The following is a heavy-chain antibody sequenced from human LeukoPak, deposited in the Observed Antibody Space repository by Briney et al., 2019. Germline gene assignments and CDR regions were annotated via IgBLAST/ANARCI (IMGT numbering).Heavy chain of an antibody. CDR3: ARQWLQFADF. CDR1: GDSISSSSYY. J-gene: IGHJ4*01. D-gene: IGHD5-24*01. CDR2: IFYSGST. Sequence: SETLSLTCTVSGDSISSSSYYWGLIRQPPGKGLEWIGGIFYSGSTYYNPSLKSRVTMYVDTSKNQFSLKLSSVTAADTAVYYCARQWLQFADFWGHGTLVTVSS. V-gene: IGHV4-39*01.